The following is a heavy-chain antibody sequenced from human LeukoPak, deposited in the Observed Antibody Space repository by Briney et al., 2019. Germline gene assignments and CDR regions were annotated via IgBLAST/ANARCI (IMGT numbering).Heavy chain of an antibody. CDR2: INWNGGST. CDR3: ARGLGYCSSTSCFLNAFDI. D-gene: IGHD2-2*01. Sequence: GGSLRLSCAASGFTFDDYGMSWVRQAPGKGLEWVSGINWNGGSTGYADSVKGRFTISRDNAKNPLYLQMNSLRAEDTALYYCARGLGYCSSTSCFLNAFDIWGQGTMVTVSS. CDR1: GFTFDDYG. V-gene: IGHV3-20*04. J-gene: IGHJ3*02.